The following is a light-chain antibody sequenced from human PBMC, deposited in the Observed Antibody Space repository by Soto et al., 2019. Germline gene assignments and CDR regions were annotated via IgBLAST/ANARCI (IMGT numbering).Light chain of an antibody. CDR2: AAS. J-gene: IGKJ4*01. V-gene: IGKV1-27*01. Sequence: DIKMTQSPSSLSASVGDRVTITCRASQVISNYLAWYQQKSGKDPKLLIYAASTLQSGVPSRFSGSGSGTDFTLTISSLQPEDVATYYCQKYNSAPLTFGGGTKVDIK. CDR1: QVISNY. CDR3: QKYNSAPLT.